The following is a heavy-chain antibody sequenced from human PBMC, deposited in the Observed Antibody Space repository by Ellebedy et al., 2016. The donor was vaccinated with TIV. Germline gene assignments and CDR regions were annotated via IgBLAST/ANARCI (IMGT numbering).Heavy chain of an antibody. CDR1: GFTFSNAW. CDR3: ARDDVGPKAFDL. V-gene: IGHV3-7*01. D-gene: IGHD1-26*01. CDR2: IRQDGSEK. Sequence: GESLKISXAASGFTFSNAWMSWVRQAPGKGLEWVANIRQDGSEKYYVDSVKGRFTISRDNAKNTLYLQMNSLRVDDTALYYCARDDVGPKAFDLWGQGTMVTVSS. J-gene: IGHJ3*01.